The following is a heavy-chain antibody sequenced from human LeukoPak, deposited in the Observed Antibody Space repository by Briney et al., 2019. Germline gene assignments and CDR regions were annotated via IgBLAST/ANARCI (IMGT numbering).Heavy chain of an antibody. CDR1: GGSFSGYY. Sequence: SETLSLTCAVYGGSFSGYYWSWIRQPPGKGLEWIGEINHSGSTNYNPSLKSRVTISVDTFKNQFSLKLSSVTAADTAVYYCARGTSTTPPFDYWGQGTLVTVSS. CDR2: INHSGST. V-gene: IGHV4-34*01. D-gene: IGHD1-1*01. CDR3: ARGTSTTPPFDY. J-gene: IGHJ4*02.